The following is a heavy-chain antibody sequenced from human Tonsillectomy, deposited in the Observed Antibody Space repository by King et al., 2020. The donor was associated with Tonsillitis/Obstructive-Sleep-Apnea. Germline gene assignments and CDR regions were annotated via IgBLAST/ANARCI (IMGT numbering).Heavy chain of an antibody. CDR3: ARAIEYSYGYNYYYGMDV. D-gene: IGHD5-18*01. V-gene: IGHV3-30*04. J-gene: IGHJ6*02. Sequence: VQLVESGGGVVQPGRSLRLSCAASGFTFSSYAMHWVRQAPGKGLEWVAVMSYDGSNKYYADSVKGRFTISRDNSKNTLYLQMNSLRAEDTAVYYCARAIEYSYGYNYYYGMDVWGQGTTVTVSS. CDR1: GFTFSSYA. CDR2: MSYDGSNK.